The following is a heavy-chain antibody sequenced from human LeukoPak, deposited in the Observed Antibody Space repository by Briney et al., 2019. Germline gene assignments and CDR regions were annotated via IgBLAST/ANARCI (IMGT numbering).Heavy chain of an antibody. Sequence: ASVKVSCKASGYTFASYDINWVRQATGQGLEWMGWMNPNSGNTGYAQKFQGRVTMTRNTSISTAYMELSSLRSEDTAVYYCARVGSSWYKDLDYWGQGTLVTVSS. CDR1: GYTFASYD. J-gene: IGHJ4*02. CDR2: MNPNSGNT. D-gene: IGHD6-13*01. CDR3: ARVGSSWYKDLDY. V-gene: IGHV1-8*01.